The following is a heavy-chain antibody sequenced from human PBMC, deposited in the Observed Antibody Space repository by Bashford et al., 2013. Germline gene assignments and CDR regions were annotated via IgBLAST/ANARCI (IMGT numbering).Heavy chain of an antibody. CDR3: AHSGEPGIDFAGFDC. D-gene: IGHD1-26*01. CDR2: IYWNDDK. V-gene: IGHV2-5*01. J-gene: IGHJ4*02. Sequence: KALEWLALIYWNDDKRYSPSLKSRLTITKDTSKNQVVLTMTNMDPVDTATYYCAHSGEPGIDFAGFDCWGQGTLVTVSS.